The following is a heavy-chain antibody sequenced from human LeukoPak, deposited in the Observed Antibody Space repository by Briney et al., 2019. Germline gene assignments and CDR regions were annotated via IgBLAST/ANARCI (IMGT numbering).Heavy chain of an antibody. Sequence: PSETLSLTCSVSGVSISSYYWSWLRQPPGKGLEGIGYIYYSGSTNYNPSLKSRVTISVDTSKNQFSLTLSSVTAADTAVYYCARATYYYDSSGYYPPYYYYYMDVWGKGTTVTVSS. CDR3: ARATYYYDSSGYYPPYYYYYMDV. CDR1: GVSISSYY. V-gene: IGHV4-59*01. D-gene: IGHD3-22*01. J-gene: IGHJ6*03. CDR2: IYYSGST.